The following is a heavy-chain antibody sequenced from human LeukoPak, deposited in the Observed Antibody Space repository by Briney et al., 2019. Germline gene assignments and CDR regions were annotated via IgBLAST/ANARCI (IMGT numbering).Heavy chain of an antibody. J-gene: IGHJ4*02. Sequence: SETLSLTCAVYGGSFSGYYWSWIRQPPGKGLEWNGEINHSGSTNYNPSLKSRVTISVDTSKNQFSLKLSSVTAADTAVYYCARGGYSGYAHWGQGTLVTVSS. CDR2: INHSGST. CDR1: GGSFSGYY. V-gene: IGHV4-34*01. D-gene: IGHD5-12*01. CDR3: ARGGYSGYAH.